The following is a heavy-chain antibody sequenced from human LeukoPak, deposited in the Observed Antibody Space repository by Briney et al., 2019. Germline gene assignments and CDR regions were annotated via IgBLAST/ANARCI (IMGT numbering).Heavy chain of an antibody. CDR1: GFTFSSYV. Sequence: GGSLRLSCAASGFTFSSYVMTWVRQAPGKGLEWVSTISGSGHSTNYADSVKGRFTISRDNSKNTLNLQMNSLRDEDTAVYYCAKDPGSSGWPYWGGGILVTVSS. J-gene: IGHJ4*02. D-gene: IGHD6-19*01. CDR2: ISGSGHST. V-gene: IGHV3-23*01. CDR3: AKDPGSSGWPY.